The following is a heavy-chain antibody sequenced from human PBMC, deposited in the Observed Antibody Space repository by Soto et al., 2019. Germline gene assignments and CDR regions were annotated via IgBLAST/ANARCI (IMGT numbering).Heavy chain of an antibody. CDR2: ISGSGGST. Sequence: EVQLLESGGGLVQPGGSLRLSCAASGFTFSSYAMSWVRQAPGKGLEWVSAISGSGGSTYYADSVKGRFTISRDNSKNPLYLQMNSLRGEDTAVYYCAKVLEDIVVVVAATGGDFDYWGQGTLVTVSS. J-gene: IGHJ4*02. CDR1: GFTFSSYA. D-gene: IGHD2-15*01. CDR3: AKVLEDIVVVVAATGGDFDY. V-gene: IGHV3-23*01.